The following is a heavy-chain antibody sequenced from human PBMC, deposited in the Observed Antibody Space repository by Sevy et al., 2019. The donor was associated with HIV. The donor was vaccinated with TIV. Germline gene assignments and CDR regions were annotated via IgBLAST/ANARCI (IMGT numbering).Heavy chain of an antibody. Sequence: ASVKVSCKASGGTLSGYAMSWVRQAPGQGLEWMGGIIPIFGTANYAQKFQGRVTITADESTSTAYMELSSLRSEDTAVYYCARADDTAMVTPYFDYWGQGSLVTVSS. D-gene: IGHD5-18*01. CDR1: GGTLSGYA. J-gene: IGHJ4*02. V-gene: IGHV1-69*13. CDR3: ARADDTAMVTPYFDY. CDR2: IIPIFGTA.